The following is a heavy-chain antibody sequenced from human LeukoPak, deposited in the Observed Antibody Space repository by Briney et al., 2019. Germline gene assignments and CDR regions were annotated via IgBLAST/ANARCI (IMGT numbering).Heavy chain of an antibody. Sequence: GGSLRLSCAASGFTFSSYAMSWVRQAPGKGLEWVSAISGSGGSTYYADSVKGRFTISRDNSKNALYLQMNSLRAEDTAVYYCAKDYLGIAVAGTHDYWGQGTLVTVSS. D-gene: IGHD6-19*01. CDR2: ISGSGGST. CDR1: GFTFSSYA. V-gene: IGHV3-23*01. CDR3: AKDYLGIAVAGTHDY. J-gene: IGHJ4*02.